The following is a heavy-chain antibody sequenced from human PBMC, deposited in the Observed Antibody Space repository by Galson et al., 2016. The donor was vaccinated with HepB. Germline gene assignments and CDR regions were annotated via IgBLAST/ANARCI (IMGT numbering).Heavy chain of an antibody. J-gene: IGHJ4*01. D-gene: IGHD6-19*01. CDR3: ARRVAVAGIYYFDY. CDR1: GGSISSSSYY. V-gene: IGHV4-39*01. Sequence: ETLSLTCTVSGGSISSSSYYWGWIRQPPGKGLEWIGSIYYSGSTYHNPSLKSRVTISVDTSKNQFSLKLSSVTAADTAVYCCARRVAVAGIYYFDYWGRGTLVTVSS. CDR2: IYYSGST.